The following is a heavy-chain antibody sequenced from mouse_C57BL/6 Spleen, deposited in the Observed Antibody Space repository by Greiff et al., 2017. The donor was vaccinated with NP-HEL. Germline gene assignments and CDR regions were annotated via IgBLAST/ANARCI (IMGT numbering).Heavy chain of an antibody. D-gene: IGHD2-4*01. CDR2: ISGGGGNT. V-gene: IGHV5-9*01. CDR1: GFTFSSYT. Sequence: EVKLVESGGGLVKPGGSLKLSCAASGFTFSSYTMSWVRQTPEKRLEWVATISGGGGNTYYPDSVKGRFTISRDNAKNTLYLQMSSLRSEDTALYYCARQDYYDYTWFAYWGQGTLVTVSA. J-gene: IGHJ3*01. CDR3: ARQDYYDYTWFAY.